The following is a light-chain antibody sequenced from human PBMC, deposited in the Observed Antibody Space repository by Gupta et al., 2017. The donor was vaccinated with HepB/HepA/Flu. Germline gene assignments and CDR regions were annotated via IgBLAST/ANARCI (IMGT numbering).Light chain of an antibody. CDR2: GKN. J-gene: IGLJ3*02. CDR1: SLRSYY. CDR3: NSRDSSGNHWV. Sequence: SSELTQDPAVSVALGQTVRITFQGDSLRSYYASWYQQKPGQAPVLVIYGKNNRPSGIPDRFSGSSSGNTASLTITGAQAEDEADYYCNSRDSSGNHWVFCGGTKLTVL. V-gene: IGLV3-19*01.